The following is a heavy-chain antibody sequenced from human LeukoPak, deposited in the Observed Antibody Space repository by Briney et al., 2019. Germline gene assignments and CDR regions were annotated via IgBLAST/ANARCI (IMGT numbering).Heavy chain of an antibody. V-gene: IGHV3-21*06. CDR2: IDSSCGYM. CDR3: LRGGRRDY. J-gene: IGHJ4*02. CDR1: GFTFNTYS. Sequence: GGSLRLSCEASGFTFNTYSMNWARQAPGKGLEWVSSIDSSCGYMFYADSVKGRFIISRDNAKDSLYLQMNSLRVEDTAVYYCLRGGRRDYWGQGTLVTVSS.